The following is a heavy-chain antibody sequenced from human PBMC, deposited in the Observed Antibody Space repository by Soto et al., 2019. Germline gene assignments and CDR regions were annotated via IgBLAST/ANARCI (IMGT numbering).Heavy chain of an antibody. V-gene: IGHV4-59*01. J-gene: IGHJ4*02. CDR3: ARRVAVPGAHMDY. D-gene: IGHD6-19*01. CDR1: GGSISGSY. CDR2: VYYTGST. Sequence: KASETLSLTCSVSGGSISGSYWSWIRQSPGKGLEWLGYVYYTGSTNYSPSLRSRVSISVDTSKNEFSLRLSSVTAADTAVYFCARRVAVPGAHMDYWGQGTQVTVSS.